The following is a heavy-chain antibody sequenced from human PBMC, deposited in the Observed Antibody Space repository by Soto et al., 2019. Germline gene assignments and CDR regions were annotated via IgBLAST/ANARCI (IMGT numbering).Heavy chain of an antibody. J-gene: IGHJ5*02. CDR3: ARDGLPDDFRSGGYWFDP. Sequence: QVHLVESGGGVVQPGRSLRLSCAASGFTFSTFALHWVRQAPGEGLEWVALISHDGRIEKYADSVKGRFTISRDNSKNTLYMQMDSLRLEDTAVYYWARDGLPDDFRSGGYWFDPWGQGTQVTVSS. V-gene: IGHV3-30-3*01. CDR2: ISHDGRIE. D-gene: IGHD3-3*01. CDR1: GFTFSTFA.